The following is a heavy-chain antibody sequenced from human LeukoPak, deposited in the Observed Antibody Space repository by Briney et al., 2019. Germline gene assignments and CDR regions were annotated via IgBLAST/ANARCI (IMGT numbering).Heavy chain of an antibody. Sequence: GGSLRLSCAASGFTFSSYGMHWVRQAPGKGLECVAFIRYDGSNKYYADSVKGRFTISRDNSKNTLYLQMNSLRAEDTAVYYRAKLRRSPGYYYYMDVWGKGTTVTVSS. CDR1: GFTFSSYG. J-gene: IGHJ6*03. CDR3: AKLRRSPGYYYYMDV. CDR2: IRYDGSNK. D-gene: IGHD3-16*01. V-gene: IGHV3-30*02.